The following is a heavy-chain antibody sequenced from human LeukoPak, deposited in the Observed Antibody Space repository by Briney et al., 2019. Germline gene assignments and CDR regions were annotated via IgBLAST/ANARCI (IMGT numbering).Heavy chain of an antibody. CDR3: ARLRLGELSLGFDP. D-gene: IGHD3-16*02. V-gene: IGHV1-18*01. J-gene: IGHJ5*02. Sequence: ASVKVSCKASGYTFTNYAITRVRQAPGQGTEWMGWISPYNGDRRDALKFQDRVTMTTDTSTTTAYMELRSLRSDDTAVYYCARLRLGELSLGFDPWGQGTLVTVSS. CDR1: GYTFTNYA. CDR2: ISPYNGDR.